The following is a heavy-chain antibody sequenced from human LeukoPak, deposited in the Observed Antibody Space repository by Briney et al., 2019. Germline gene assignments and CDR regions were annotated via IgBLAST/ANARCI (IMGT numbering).Heavy chain of an antibody. V-gene: IGHV5-51*01. J-gene: IGHJ4*02. CDR1: GYSFTSYW. CDR3: ARHLGIQLWSHSLDY. CDR2: IYPSDSDT. Sequence: GESLKISCKGSGYSFTSYWIGWVRQMPGKGLEWMGIIYPSDSDTTYSPSFQGQVTISADKSISTAYLQWSSLKASDTAMYYCARHLGIQLWSHSLDYWGQGTLVTVSS. D-gene: IGHD5-18*01.